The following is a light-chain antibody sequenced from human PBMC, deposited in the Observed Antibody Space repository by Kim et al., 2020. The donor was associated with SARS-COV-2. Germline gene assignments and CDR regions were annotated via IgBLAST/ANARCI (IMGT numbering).Light chain of an antibody. V-gene: IGLV3-19*01. J-gene: IGLJ2*01. CDR3: NSRDSSDNPVV. Sequence: AVGKTVRMPCPGDSLRTCFAIWYLRKPGQAPVLVTYGKDTRASGSPDRFAGSSSGDSASLTITGAQAEDEADYYCNSRDSSDNPVVFGGGTQLTVL. CDR2: GKD. CDR1: SLRTCF.